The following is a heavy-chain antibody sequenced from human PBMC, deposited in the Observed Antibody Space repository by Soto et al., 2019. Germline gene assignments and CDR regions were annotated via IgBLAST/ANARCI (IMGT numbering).Heavy chain of an antibody. J-gene: IGHJ5*02. CDR3: APDIVLVPAASNWFDP. CDR2: IYYSGST. D-gene: IGHD2-2*01. CDR1: GGSISSSSYY. Sequence: SETLSLTCTVSGGSISSSSYYWGWIRKPPGKGLEWIGSIYYSGSTYYNPSLKSRVTISVDTSKNQFSLKLSSVTAADTAVYYCAPDIVLVPAASNWFDPWGQGTLVTVS. V-gene: IGHV4-39*01.